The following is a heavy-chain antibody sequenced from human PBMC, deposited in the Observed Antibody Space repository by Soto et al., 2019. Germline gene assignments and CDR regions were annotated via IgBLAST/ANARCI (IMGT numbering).Heavy chain of an antibody. V-gene: IGHV4-34*01. CDR3: ARHYDNSYFDS. J-gene: IGHJ4*02. CDR1: GWSFSGYY. Sequence: SETLSLTCAVYGWSFSGYYWTWIRQPPGTGLEWIGEINHSGSTNYNPSLKSRVTISVDTSKNQFSLTLSSVTAADTAVYYCARHYDNSYFDSWGQGTLVTVSS. CDR2: INHSGST. D-gene: IGHD4-17*01.